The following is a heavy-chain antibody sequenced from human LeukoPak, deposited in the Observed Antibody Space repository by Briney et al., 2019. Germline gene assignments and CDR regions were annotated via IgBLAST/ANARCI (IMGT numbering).Heavy chain of an antibody. CDR3: ARDYDSSGIDY. J-gene: IGHJ4*02. D-gene: IGHD3-22*01. CDR2: ISYDGSNK. CDR1: GFTFSGYP. V-gene: IGHV3-30-3*01. Sequence: PGGSLRLSCAASGFTFSGYPIHWVRQAPGKGLEWVAVISYDGSNKYYADSVKGRFTISRDNSKNTLYLQMNSLRAEDTAVYYCARDYDSSGIDYWGQGTLVTVSS.